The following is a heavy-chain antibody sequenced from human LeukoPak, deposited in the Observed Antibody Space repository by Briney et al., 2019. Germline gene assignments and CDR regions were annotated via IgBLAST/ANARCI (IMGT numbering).Heavy chain of an antibody. J-gene: IGHJ4*02. CDR3: ARDLATYYYDSSGTSTPYYFDY. Sequence: GASVKVSCKASGYTFTGYYMHWVRQAPGQGLEWMGIINPSGGSTSYAQKFQGRVTMTRDTSTSTVYMELSSLRPEDTAVYYCARDLATYYYDSSGTSTPYYFDYWGQGTLVTVSS. CDR1: GYTFTGYY. CDR2: INPSGGST. D-gene: IGHD3-22*01. V-gene: IGHV1-46*01.